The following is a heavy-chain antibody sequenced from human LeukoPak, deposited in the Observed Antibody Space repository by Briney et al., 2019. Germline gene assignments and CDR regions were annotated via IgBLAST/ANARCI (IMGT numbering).Heavy chain of an antibody. Sequence: SETLSLTCAVYGGSFSGYYWSWIRQPPGKGLEWIGEINHSGSTNYNPSLKSRVTTSVDTSKNQFSLKLSSVTAADTAVYYCASFTIWNYWGQGTLVTVSS. CDR1: GGSFSGYY. CDR2: INHSGST. CDR3: ASFTIWNY. V-gene: IGHV4-34*01. D-gene: IGHD1-1*01. J-gene: IGHJ4*02.